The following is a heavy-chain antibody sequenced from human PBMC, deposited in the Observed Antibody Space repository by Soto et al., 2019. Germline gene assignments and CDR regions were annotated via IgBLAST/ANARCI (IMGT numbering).Heavy chain of an antibody. V-gene: IGHV3-30*03. CDR3: VGGQYYYDY. CDR1: GFPFTTYD. J-gene: IGHJ4*02. CDR2: ISYDGSNK. Sequence: QVQLVESGGGVVQPGRSLRLSCAASGFPFTTYDMHWVREGPGKGLEWVAVISYDGSNKYYADSVKGRFTISRDNSKNTLYLQMNSLRPEDTALYYCVGGQYYYDYRGQGTLVTVRS. D-gene: IGHD3-10*01.